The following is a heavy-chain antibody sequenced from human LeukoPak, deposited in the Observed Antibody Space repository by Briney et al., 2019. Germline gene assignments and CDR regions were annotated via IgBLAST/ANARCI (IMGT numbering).Heavy chain of an antibody. Sequence: PGGSLRLSCAASGFTFSNYDMHWVRQATGKGLEWVSAIDTAGETYYPGYVKGRFTISRENAINSLYLQMNSLRAEDTAVYYCARTTVTSGPYWYFDLWGRGTLVTVSS. V-gene: IGHV3-13*01. CDR2: IDTAGET. J-gene: IGHJ2*01. CDR3: ARTTVTSGPYWYFDL. CDR1: GFTFSNYD. D-gene: IGHD4-17*01.